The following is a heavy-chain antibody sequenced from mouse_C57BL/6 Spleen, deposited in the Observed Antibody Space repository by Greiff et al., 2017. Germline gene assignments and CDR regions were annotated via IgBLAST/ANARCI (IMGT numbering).Heavy chain of an antibody. V-gene: IGHV1-61*01. CDR3: AFITTVPFAY. CDR2: IYPSDSET. D-gene: IGHD1-1*01. Sequence: QVQLQQPGAELVRPGSSVKLSCKASGYTFTSYWMDWVKQRPGQGLEWIGNIYPSDSETHYNQKFKDKATLTVDKSSSTAYMQLSSLTSEDSAVYYCAFITTVPFAYWGQGTLVTVSA. J-gene: IGHJ3*01. CDR1: GYTFTSYW.